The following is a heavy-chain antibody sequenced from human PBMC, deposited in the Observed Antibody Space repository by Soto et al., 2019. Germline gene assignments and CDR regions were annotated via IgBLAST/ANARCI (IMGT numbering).Heavy chain of an antibody. CDR3: ARGIAAAE. CDR1: GFTFSDSY. J-gene: IGHJ4*02. V-gene: IGHV3-11*01. CDR2: ISNSGSTI. Sequence: QVQLVESGGDLVKPGGSLRLSCAASGFTFSDSYMSWIRQAPGKGLEWISYISNSGSTIHYPDSVKGRFTISRDNAKNSLYLQMHSLRADDTAVYYCARGIAAAEWGQGTLVTVSS. D-gene: IGHD6-13*01.